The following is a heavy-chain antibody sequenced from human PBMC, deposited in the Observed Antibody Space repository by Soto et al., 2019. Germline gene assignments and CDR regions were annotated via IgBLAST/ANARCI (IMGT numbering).Heavy chain of an antibody. Sequence: EVQLVESEGGLVQPGGSLRLSCEASGFIFTTSDMSWVRQAPGKGLEWISSITITGDTTHYADSVKGRFTISRDNSRNTVNLQMNSLRVDDTAVYYCAKGGGGDHGYWGQGTLVAVSS. J-gene: IGHJ4*02. D-gene: IGHD2-21*02. V-gene: IGHV3-23*04. CDR2: ITITGDTT. CDR3: AKGGGGDHGY. CDR1: GFIFTTSD.